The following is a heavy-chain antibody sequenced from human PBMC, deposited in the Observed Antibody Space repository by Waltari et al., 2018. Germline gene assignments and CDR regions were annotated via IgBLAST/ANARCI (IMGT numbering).Heavy chain of an antibody. CDR1: GFSFSSYW. CDR2: IKQDGSEA. V-gene: IGHV3-7*01. Sequence: EVQLVESGGGLVQPGGSLRLSCAASGFSFSSYWMSWVRQAPGKGLEWVADIKQDGSEAQYVDSVKGRFTASRDNAKNSLYLQMNSLRGEDTAIYYCARVCRGDCYWGFDYWGQGVLVSVSS. CDR3: ARVCRGDCYWGFDY. J-gene: IGHJ4*02. D-gene: IGHD2-21*02.